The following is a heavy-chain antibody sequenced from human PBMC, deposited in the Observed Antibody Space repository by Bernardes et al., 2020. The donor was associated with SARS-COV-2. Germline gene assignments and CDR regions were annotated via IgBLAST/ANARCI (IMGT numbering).Heavy chain of an antibody. CDR2: IVQDGTEK. CDR1: GFTISSYW. J-gene: IGHJ4*02. CDR3: ARDHRSTLDY. Sequence: GGSLRLSCAASGFTISSYWMTWVRQAPGTGLEWVASIVQDGTEKYYVDSVKGRFTISRDNAKNSLSLQMNSLRAEDTAVYYCARDHRSTLDYWGQGTLVTVSS. V-gene: IGHV3-7*01. D-gene: IGHD2-2*03.